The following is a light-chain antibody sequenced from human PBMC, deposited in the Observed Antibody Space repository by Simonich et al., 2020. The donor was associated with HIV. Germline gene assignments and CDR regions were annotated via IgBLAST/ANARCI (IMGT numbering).Light chain of an antibody. V-gene: IGKV4-1*01. J-gene: IGKJ1*01. CDR2: CAS. CDR1: QIVLYNSNNKNY. CDR3: QQYYSTPRT. Sequence: DIVMTQSPDSLAVSLGERATINCKSSQIVLYNSNNKNYLVWYQHKPGMPPKLLIYCASTRESGFPDRFSGSGSGTDFTLTISSLQAEDVAVYYCQQYYSTPRTFGQGTKVEIK.